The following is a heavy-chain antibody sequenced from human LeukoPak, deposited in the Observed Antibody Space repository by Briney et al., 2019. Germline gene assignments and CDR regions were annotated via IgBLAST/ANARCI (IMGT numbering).Heavy chain of an antibody. CDR1: GYTLTELS. Sequence: ASVKVSCKVSGYTLTELSMHWVRQAPGKGLEWMGGFDPEDAETIYAQKFQGRVTMTEDTSTDTAYMELSSLRSEDTAVYYCATDPLGQYDSSGYCFDYWGQGTLVTVSS. D-gene: IGHD3-22*01. J-gene: IGHJ4*02. CDR2: FDPEDAET. CDR3: ATDPLGQYDSSGYCFDY. V-gene: IGHV1-24*01.